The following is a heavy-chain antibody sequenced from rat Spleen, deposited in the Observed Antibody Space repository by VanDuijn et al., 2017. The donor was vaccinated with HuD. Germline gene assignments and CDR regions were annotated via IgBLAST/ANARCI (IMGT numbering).Heavy chain of an antibody. D-gene: IGHD1-12*02. J-gene: IGHJ2*01. CDR3: AADYFDGTYYPFDY. V-gene: IGHV5-19*01. Sequence: EVQLVESGGGLVQPGRSLKLSCAASGFTFSNYDMAWVRQAPTKGLEWVASISTSGGSTYHRDSVKGRFTISRDNAKSTLYLQMDSLRSEDTATYYCAADYFDGTYYPFDYWGQGLMVTVSS. CDR2: ISTSGGST. CDR1: GFTFSNYD.